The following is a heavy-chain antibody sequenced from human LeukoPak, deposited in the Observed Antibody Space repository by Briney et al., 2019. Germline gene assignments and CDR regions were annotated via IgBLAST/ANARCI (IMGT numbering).Heavy chain of an antibody. CDR2: ISGSGGST. V-gene: IGHV3-23*01. CDR1: GFTFSSYA. J-gene: IGHJ4*02. Sequence: GGSLRLSCAASGFTFSSYAMSWVRQAPGKGLEWVSAISGSGGSTYYADSVKGRFTISRDTSKNTLYLQMNSLRAEDTAVYYCARFVVAASQPGYWGQGTLVTVSS. CDR3: ARFVVAASQPGY. D-gene: IGHD2-15*01.